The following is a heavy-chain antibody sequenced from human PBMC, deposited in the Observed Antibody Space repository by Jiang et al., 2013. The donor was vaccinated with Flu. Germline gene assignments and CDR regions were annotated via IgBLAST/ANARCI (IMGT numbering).Heavy chain of an antibody. Sequence: TLSLTCAISGDSVSSNSAAWNWIRQSPSRGLEWLGRTYYRSKWYNDYAVSVKSRITINPDTSKNQFSLQLNSVTPEDTAVYYCARGGSNSSPPEEYFDYWGQGTLVTVSS. CDR3: ARGGSNSSPPEEYFDY. D-gene: IGHD2-2*01. CDR1: GDSVSSNSAA. V-gene: IGHV6-1*01. J-gene: IGHJ4*02. CDR2: TYYRSKWYN.